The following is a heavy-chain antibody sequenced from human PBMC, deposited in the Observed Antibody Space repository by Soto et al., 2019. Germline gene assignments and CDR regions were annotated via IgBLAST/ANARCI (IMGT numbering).Heavy chain of an antibody. V-gene: IGHV3-64D*06. J-gene: IGHJ4*03. CDR2: ISSNGGST. D-gene: IGHD3-22*01. Sequence: PGGSLRLSCSASGFTFSSYAMHWVRQAPGKGLEYVSAISSNGGSTYYADSVKGRFTISRANSKNTLYLQMSSLRAEDTAVYYCVTFSGDYYDSSGYYACRTPPEWDTWGQRSMGTVSS. CDR3: VTFSGDYYDSSGYYACRTPPEWDT. CDR1: GFTFSSYA.